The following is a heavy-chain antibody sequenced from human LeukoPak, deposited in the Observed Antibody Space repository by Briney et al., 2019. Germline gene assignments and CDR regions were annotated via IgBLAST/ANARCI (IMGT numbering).Heavy chain of an antibody. J-gene: IGHJ4*02. V-gene: IGHV1-24*01. Sequence: ASVEVSCKVSGYTLTELSMHWVRQAPGKGLEWMGGFDPEDGETIYAQKFQGRVTMTEDTSTDTAHMELSSLRSEDTAVYYCATGYDFWSGYTDYWGQGTLVTVSS. CDR1: GYTLTELS. CDR3: ATGYDFWSGYTDY. CDR2: FDPEDGET. D-gene: IGHD3-3*01.